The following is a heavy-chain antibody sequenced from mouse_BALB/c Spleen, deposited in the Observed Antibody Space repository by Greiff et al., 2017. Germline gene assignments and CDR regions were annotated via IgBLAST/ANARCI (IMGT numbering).Heavy chain of an antibody. CDR2: IWAGGST. V-gene: IGHV2-9*02. CDR1: GFSLTSYG. J-gene: IGHJ3*01. CDR3: DRDLEAY. Sequence: VMLVESGPGLVAPSQSLSITCTVSGFSLTSYGVHWVRQPPGKGLEWMGVIWAGGSTNYNSALMSRLSISKDNSTSQVFLKMNSLQTDDTAMYYCDRDLEAYWGQGTLVTVSA.